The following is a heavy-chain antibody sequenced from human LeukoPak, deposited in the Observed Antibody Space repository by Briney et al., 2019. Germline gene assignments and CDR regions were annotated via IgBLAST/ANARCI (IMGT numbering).Heavy chain of an antibody. D-gene: IGHD5-24*01. J-gene: IGHJ4*02. V-gene: IGHV4-39*01. CDR2: IYYSGST. Sequence: SETLSLTCTVSGGSISSSSCYWGWIRQPPGKGLEWIGSIYYSGSTYYNPSLKSRLTISVDTSKNQFSLKVSSVTAADTAVYYCARRQGMATSNDYWGQGTLVAVSS. CDR1: GGSISSSSCY. CDR3: ARRQGMATSNDY.